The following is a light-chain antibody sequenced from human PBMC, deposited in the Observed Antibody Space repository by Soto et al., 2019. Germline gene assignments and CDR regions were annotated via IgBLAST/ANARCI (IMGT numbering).Light chain of an antibody. CDR3: QQYKSWPPLT. CDR1: QSISDN. Sequence: DIVMTQSPAILSVSLGERATLSCLASQSISDNLAWYQQRSGHAHRLLIYGASTRATGVPARFSGSGSGTEFTLTISSLRSDDFAIYDCQQYKSWPPLTFGGETKVE. J-gene: IGKJ4*01. CDR2: GAS. V-gene: IGKV3-15*01.